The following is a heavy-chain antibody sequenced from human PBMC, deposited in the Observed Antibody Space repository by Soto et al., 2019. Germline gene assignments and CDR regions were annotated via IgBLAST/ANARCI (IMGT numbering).Heavy chain of an antibody. CDR3: ANRNDYGSGSYFPFDH. CDR2: ISGGGTST. V-gene: IGHV3-23*01. CDR1: GFTFSNYA. D-gene: IGHD3-10*01. J-gene: IGHJ4*02. Sequence: EVQLLESGGGLVQPGGSLRLSCAASGFTFSNYAMSWVRQAPGKGLEWVSAISGGGTSTYYADSVKGRFTISRDNSKNTLYLQVSSLRAEDTAVYYCANRNDYGSGSYFPFDHWGQGTLVTVSS.